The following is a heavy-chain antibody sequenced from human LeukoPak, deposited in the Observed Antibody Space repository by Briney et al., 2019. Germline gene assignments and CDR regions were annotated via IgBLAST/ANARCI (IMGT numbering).Heavy chain of an antibody. V-gene: IGHV4-30-4*01. Sequence: SETLSLTCTVSGGSISSGDYYWTWIRQPPGKGLEWIAYIYYTGSTYYNPSLKSRVTISVDTSKNQFSLKLSSVTAADTAVYYCARRPGYCSSTSCYKDYMDVWGKGTTVTVSS. CDR2: IYYTGST. CDR1: GGSISSGDYY. D-gene: IGHD2-2*02. CDR3: ARRPGYCSSTSCYKDYMDV. J-gene: IGHJ6*03.